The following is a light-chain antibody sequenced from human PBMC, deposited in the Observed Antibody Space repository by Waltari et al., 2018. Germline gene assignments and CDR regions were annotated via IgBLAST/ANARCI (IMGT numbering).Light chain of an antibody. CDR1: SSDVGGYNY. J-gene: IGLJ2*01. Sequence: QSALTQPASVSGSPGQSTTISCPGTSSDVGGYNYVSWYQQHPGKAPKLIIYEVTNRPSGVSNRFSGSKSGNTASLTISGLQAEDEADYSCSSYTSSSTFSVVFGGGTKLTVL. CDR2: EVT. CDR3: SSYTSSSTFSVV. V-gene: IGLV2-14*01.